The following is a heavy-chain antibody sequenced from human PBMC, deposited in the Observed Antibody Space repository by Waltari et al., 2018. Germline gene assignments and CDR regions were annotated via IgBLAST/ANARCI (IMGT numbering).Heavy chain of an antibody. CDR1: GYSISSGYY. CDR3: ARLDLGHDAFDI. J-gene: IGHJ3*02. Sequence: QVQLQESGPGLVKPSETLSLTCAVSGYSISSGYYWVWIRQPPGKGLEWIGNIYHSGSTYYNPSLKSRVTISVDTSKNQFSLKLSSVTAADTAVYYCARLDLGHDAFDIWGKGTMVTVSS. CDR2: IYHSGST. V-gene: IGHV4-38-2*01. D-gene: IGHD7-27*01.